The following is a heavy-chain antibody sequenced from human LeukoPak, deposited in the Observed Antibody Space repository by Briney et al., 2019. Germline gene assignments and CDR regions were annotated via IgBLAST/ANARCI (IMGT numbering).Heavy chain of an antibody. CDR3: ASPAYCSGGSCYPIQYYYYYGMDV. CDR2: IIPIFGTA. CDR1: GGTFSSYA. Sequence: EASVKVSCKASGGTFSSYAISWVRQAPGQGLEWMGGIIPIFGTANYAQKFQGRVTITADESTSTAYMELSSLRSEDTAVYYCASPAYCSGGSCYPIQYYYYYGMDVWGQGTTVTVSS. D-gene: IGHD2-15*01. J-gene: IGHJ6*02. V-gene: IGHV1-69*13.